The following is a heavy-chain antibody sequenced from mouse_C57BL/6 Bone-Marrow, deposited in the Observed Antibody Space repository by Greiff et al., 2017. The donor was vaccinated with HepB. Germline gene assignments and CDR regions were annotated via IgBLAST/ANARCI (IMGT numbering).Heavy chain of an antibody. Sequence: VQLKESGAELVRPGASVKLSCTASGFNIKDDYMHWVKQRPEQGLEWIGWIDPENGDTEYASKSQGKATITADTSSNTAYLQLSSLTSEDTAVYFCTFYGNYPYFDYWGQGTTLTVSS. CDR3: TFYGNYPYFDY. CDR1: GFNIKDDY. CDR2: IDPENGDT. V-gene: IGHV14-4*01. J-gene: IGHJ2*01. D-gene: IGHD2-1*01.